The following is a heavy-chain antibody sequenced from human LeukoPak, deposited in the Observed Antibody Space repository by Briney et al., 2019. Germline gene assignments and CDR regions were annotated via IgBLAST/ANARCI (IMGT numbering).Heavy chain of an antibody. J-gene: IGHJ4*02. CDR3: AITPDYGDYYDAGGSYFDY. V-gene: IGHV1-46*01. Sequence: ASVKVSCKASGYTFTSYYMHWVRQAPGQGLEWMGIINPSGGSTSYAQKFQGRVTITRDTSTSTVYMELSSLRSEDTAVYYCAITPDYGDYYDAGGSYFDYWGQGTLVTVSS. CDR2: INPSGGST. CDR1: GYTFTSYY. D-gene: IGHD4-17*01.